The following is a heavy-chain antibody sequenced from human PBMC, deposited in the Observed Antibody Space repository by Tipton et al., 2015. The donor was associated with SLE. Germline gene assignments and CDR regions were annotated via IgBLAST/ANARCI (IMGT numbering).Heavy chain of an antibody. CDR2: IYYSGST. CDR1: GDTISDHY. J-gene: IGHJ6*03. V-gene: IGHV4-31*03. CDR3: ARGFRSSVMSMVRGTVVHSSYHYMDV. D-gene: IGHD3-10*01. Sequence: TLSLTCTVSGDTISDHYWSWIRQYPGKGLEWIGNIYYSGSTYYNPSLKSRITMSLDTSKNRFSLKLNSVTTADTAVYYCARGFRSSVMSMVRGTVVHSSYHYMDVWGGGSAVTVSS.